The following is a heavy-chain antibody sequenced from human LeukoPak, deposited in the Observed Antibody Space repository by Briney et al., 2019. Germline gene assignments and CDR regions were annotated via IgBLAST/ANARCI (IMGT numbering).Heavy chain of an antibody. J-gene: IGHJ4*02. D-gene: IGHD3-22*01. CDR3: AKDKSGMIVDNYFDY. CDR1: GFTFSSYA. CDR2: ISGSGGST. V-gene: IGHV3-23*01. Sequence: PGGSLRLSCAASGFTFSSYAMSWVRQAPGKGLEWVSTISGSGGSTYYADSVKGRFTISRDNSKNTLYLQMNSLRAEDTAVYYCAKDKSGMIVDNYFDYWGQGTLVTVSS.